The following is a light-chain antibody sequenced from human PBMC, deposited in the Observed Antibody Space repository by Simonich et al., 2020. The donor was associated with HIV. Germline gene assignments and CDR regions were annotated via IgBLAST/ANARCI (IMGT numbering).Light chain of an antibody. CDR3: QQSYSTPRT. V-gene: IGKV1-39*01. J-gene: IGKJ1*01. Sequence: DIQITQSPSSLSASVGDRVTITCRASQSISSYLNWYQQKPGKAPKRLIYAASRLQSGVPSRFSGSGSGTDFTLTISSLQPEDFATYYCQQSYSTPRTFGQGTKVEIK. CDR2: AAS. CDR1: QSISSY.